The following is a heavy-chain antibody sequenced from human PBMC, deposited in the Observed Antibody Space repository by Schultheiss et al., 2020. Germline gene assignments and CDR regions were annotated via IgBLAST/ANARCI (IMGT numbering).Heavy chain of an antibody. CDR3: AKDKKSGYDLYFYYMDV. CDR1: GFTFSSYS. J-gene: IGHJ6*03. CDR2: ISSSSSYI. Sequence: GGSLRLSCAASGFTFSSYSMNWVRQAPGKGLEWVSSISSSSSYIYYADSVKGRFTISRDNAKNSLYLQMNSLRAEDTAVYYCAKDKKSGYDLYFYYMDVWGKGTTVTVSS. V-gene: IGHV3-21*01. D-gene: IGHD5-12*01.